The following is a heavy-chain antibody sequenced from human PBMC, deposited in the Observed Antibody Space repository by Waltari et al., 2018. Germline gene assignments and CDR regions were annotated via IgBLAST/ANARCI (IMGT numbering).Heavy chain of an antibody. CDR3: ARESSATDYYMDV. J-gene: IGHJ6*03. CDR1: AYSISSTYC. V-gene: IGHV4-38-2*02. CDR2: ICHSGST. D-gene: IGHD5-12*01. Sequence: QVQLQESGPGLVKPSEALSLTCAVSAYSISSTYCWGWIRQPPGKGLELIGSICHSGSTYYNPSLKSRVSISVDTSKNQFSLKLSSVTAADTAVYYCARESSATDYYMDVWGKGTTVTVSS.